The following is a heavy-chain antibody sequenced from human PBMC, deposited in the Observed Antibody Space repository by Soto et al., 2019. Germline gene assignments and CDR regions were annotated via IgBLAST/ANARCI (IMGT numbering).Heavy chain of an antibody. D-gene: IGHD6-13*01. Sequence: ASVKVSCKASGYTFTSYDINWVQQATGQGLEWMGWMNPNSGNTGYAQKFQGRVTMTRNTSISTAYMELSSLRSEDTAVYYCARVFSGYSSSWVDFDYWGQGTLVTVSS. V-gene: IGHV1-8*01. CDR1: GYTFTSYD. CDR3: ARVFSGYSSSWVDFDY. J-gene: IGHJ4*02. CDR2: MNPNSGNT.